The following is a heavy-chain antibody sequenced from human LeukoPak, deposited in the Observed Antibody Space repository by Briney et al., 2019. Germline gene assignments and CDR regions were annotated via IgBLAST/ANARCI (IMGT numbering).Heavy chain of an antibody. CDR1: GYSISSGY. D-gene: IGHD2-2*01. J-gene: IGHJ4*02. CDR2: IHHAGST. Sequence: SETLSLTCTVSGYSISSGYWGWVRQPPGKGLEWIGSIHHAGSTYYNPSLKSRVTISIDTSKNQFSLKLSSVTAADTAVYYCARDSRYCSGASCYSWGQGTLVTVSS. V-gene: IGHV4-38-2*02. CDR3: ARDSRYCSGASCYS.